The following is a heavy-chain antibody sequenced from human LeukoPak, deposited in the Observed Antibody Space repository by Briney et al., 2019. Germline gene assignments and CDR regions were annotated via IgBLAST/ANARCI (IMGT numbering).Heavy chain of an antibody. CDR1: GGSITSTSYY. CDR2: MSISGVA. J-gene: IGHJ6*02. Sequence: SETLSLTCTVSGGSITSTSYYWGCIRQPPRKRPEWIGVMSISGVAYYRPSLKGRVPIFVDTSKRQLSLKLTSVTAAESAVYYCARIYCTSTSCYGDSYYGMDVWGQGTTVTVSS. D-gene: IGHD2-2*01. V-gene: IGHV4-39*01. CDR3: ARIYCTSTSCYGDSYYGMDV.